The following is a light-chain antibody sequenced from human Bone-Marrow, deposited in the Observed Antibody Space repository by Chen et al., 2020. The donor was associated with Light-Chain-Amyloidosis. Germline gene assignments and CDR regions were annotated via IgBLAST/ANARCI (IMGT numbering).Light chain of an antibody. J-gene: IGLJ3*02. V-gene: IGLV2-14*01. Sequence: QSALTQPASVSGSPGQSITVSCTGTSSDVGGYNYVSWYQQHPGKAPKLILYEVTKRPSRVSNRFSGSKSGNTASLTISRLQAEDEADYYCSSFTSSNTWVFGGGTKLTVL. CDR3: SSFTSSNTWV. CDR1: SSDVGGYNY. CDR2: EVT.